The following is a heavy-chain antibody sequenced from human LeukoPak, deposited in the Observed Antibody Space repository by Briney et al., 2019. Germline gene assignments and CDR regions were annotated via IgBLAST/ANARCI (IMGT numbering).Heavy chain of an antibody. Sequence: PGGSLRLSCAASGFTFSSYSMNWVRQAPGKGLEWVSYISSGSSTIYYADSVKGRFTISRDNAKNSLYLQMNSLRAEDTAVYYCARDGLEWSLPFDYWGQGTLVTVSS. D-gene: IGHD3-3*01. V-gene: IGHV3-48*01. CDR2: ISSGSSTI. J-gene: IGHJ4*02. CDR1: GFTFSSYS. CDR3: ARDGLEWSLPFDY.